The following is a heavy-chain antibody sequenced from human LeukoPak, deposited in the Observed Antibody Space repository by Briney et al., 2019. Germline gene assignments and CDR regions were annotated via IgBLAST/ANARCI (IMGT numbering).Heavy chain of an antibody. Sequence: ASVKVSCKASGYTFTGYYMHWVRRAPGQGLEWMGRINPNSGGTNYAQKFQGRVTMTRDTSISTAYMELSRLRSDDTAVYCCARVDYYGSGKSLLYFDYWGQGTLVTVSS. V-gene: IGHV1-2*06. CDR3: ARVDYYGSGKSLLYFDY. CDR1: GYTFTGYY. CDR2: INPNSGGT. J-gene: IGHJ4*02. D-gene: IGHD3-10*01.